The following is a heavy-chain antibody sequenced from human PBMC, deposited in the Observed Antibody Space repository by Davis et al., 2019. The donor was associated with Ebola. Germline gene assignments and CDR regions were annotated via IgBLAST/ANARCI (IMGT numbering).Heavy chain of an antibody. CDR1: GFTFSSYS. CDR3: AKVGGSGWYEVGPHYFDY. J-gene: IGHJ4*02. V-gene: IGHV3-21*04. CDR2: ISSSSSYI. D-gene: IGHD6-19*01. Sequence: PGGSLRLSCAASGFTFSSYSMNWVRQAPGKGLEWVSSISSSSSYIYYADSVKGRFTISRDNAKNSLYLQMNSLRAEDTAVYYCAKVGGSGWYEVGPHYFDYWGQGTLVTVSS.